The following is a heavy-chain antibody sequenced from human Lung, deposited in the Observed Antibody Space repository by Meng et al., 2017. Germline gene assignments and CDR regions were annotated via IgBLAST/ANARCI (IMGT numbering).Heavy chain of an antibody. V-gene: IGHV1-18*01. J-gene: IGHJ4*02. CDR2: ISPYNGYT. D-gene: IGHD2-15*01. CDR1: VYTFTTYG. Sequence: QVTLMQSGAEVKKPVASVKVSCKASVYTFTTYGISWVRQAPGQGLEWMGWISPYNGYTSSIQKFQGRVTMTTDTSTSTAYMELMSLGSDDTAVYYCAILSHCTGGTCYPYDYWGQGTLVTVSS. CDR3: AILSHCTGGTCYPYDY.